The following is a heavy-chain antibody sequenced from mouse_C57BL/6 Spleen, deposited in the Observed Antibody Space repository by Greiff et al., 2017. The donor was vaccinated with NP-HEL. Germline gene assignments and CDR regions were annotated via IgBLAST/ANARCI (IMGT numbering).Heavy chain of an antibody. CDR1: GFNIKDYY. CDR2: IDPEDGDT. J-gene: IGHJ2*01. V-gene: IGHV14-1*01. D-gene: IGHD2-4*01. Sequence: EVKLMESGAELVRPGASVKLSCTASGFNIKDYYMHWVKQRPEQGLEWIGRIDPEDGDTEYAPKFQGKATMTADTSSNTAYLQLSSLTSEDTAVYYCNYYDYVFRGYWGQGTTLTVSS. CDR3: NYYDYVFRGY.